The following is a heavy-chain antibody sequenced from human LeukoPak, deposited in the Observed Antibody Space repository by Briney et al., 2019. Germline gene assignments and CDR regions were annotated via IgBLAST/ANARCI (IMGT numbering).Heavy chain of an antibody. Sequence: PGGSLRLSCAASGFTFSSYAMSWVRQDPGKGLEWVSAISGSGGSTYYADSVKGRFTISRDNSKNTLYLQMNSLRAEDTAVYYCAKDLLAVAGTEEFDYWGQGTLVTVSS. D-gene: IGHD6-19*01. CDR3: AKDLLAVAGTEEFDY. J-gene: IGHJ4*02. V-gene: IGHV3-23*01. CDR1: GFTFSSYA. CDR2: ISGSGGST.